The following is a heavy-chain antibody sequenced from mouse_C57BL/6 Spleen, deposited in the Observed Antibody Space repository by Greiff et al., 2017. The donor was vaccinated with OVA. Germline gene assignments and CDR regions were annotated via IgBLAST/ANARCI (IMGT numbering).Heavy chain of an antibody. D-gene: IGHD4-1*02. V-gene: IGHV2-9-1*01. Sequence: VQGVESGPGLVAPSQSLSITCTVSGFSLTSYAISWVRQPPGKGLEWLGVIWTGGGTNYNSALKSRLSISKDNSKSQVFLKMNSLQTDDTARYYCARTATGGFHYAMDYWGQGTSVTVSS. CDR3: ARTATGGFHYAMDY. CDR2: IWTGGGT. CDR1: GFSLTSYA. J-gene: IGHJ4*01.